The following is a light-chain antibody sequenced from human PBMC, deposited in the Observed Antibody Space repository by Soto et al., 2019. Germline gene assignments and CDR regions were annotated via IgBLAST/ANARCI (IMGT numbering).Light chain of an antibody. J-gene: IGKJ1*01. Sequence: EIVMTQSPATLSVSPGESATLSCRARQSVSSNLAWYQQKPGQAPRLLIYGASTRATGIPARFSGSGSGTEFTLTISSLQSADFAVYYCQQYNNWPPWTFGQGTKVEIK. V-gene: IGKV3-15*01. CDR3: QQYNNWPPWT. CDR2: GAS. CDR1: QSVSSN.